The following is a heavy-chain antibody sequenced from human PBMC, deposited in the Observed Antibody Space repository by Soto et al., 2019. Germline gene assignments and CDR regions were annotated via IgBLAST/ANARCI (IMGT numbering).Heavy chain of an antibody. Sequence: GESLKISCKGSGYSFTSYWIGWVRQMPGKGLEWMGIIYPGDSDTRYSPSFQGQVTISADKSISTAYLQWSSLKASDTAIYCCAGPASIAAADAFDIWGQGTMVTVSS. CDR1: GYSFTSYW. V-gene: IGHV5-51*01. J-gene: IGHJ3*02. CDR2: IYPGDSDT. D-gene: IGHD6-13*01. CDR3: AGPASIAAADAFDI.